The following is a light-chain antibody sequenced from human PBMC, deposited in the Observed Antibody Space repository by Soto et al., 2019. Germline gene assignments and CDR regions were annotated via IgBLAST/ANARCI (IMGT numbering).Light chain of an antibody. CDR1: QTVRDS. CDR3: QQSNNWPYT. V-gene: IGKV3-15*01. J-gene: IGKJ2*01. Sequence: EIVMTHSPATLSVSPGDRATLSCRASQTVRDSIAWYQQKPGQAPRLLIYGASTRATGIPARFSGSGSGTECTLTSDRLESEDFALYFGQQSNNWPYTFGQGTKVEIK. CDR2: GAS.